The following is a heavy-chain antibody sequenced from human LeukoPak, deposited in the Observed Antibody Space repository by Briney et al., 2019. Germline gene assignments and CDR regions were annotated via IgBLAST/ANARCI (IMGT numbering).Heavy chain of an antibody. J-gene: IGHJ4*02. CDR1: GFTFKSYA. Sequence: GGSLRLSCAASGFTFKSYAMNWVRQAPGKGLEWVSDISGSGGGTYHADSVKGRFTISRDNSKNTLYLQMNSLRAEDTAVYYCAKGGLTIFGVVTLSPFDYWGQGTLVTVSS. D-gene: IGHD3-3*01. V-gene: IGHV3-23*01. CDR2: ISGSGGGT. CDR3: AKGGLTIFGVVTLSPFDY.